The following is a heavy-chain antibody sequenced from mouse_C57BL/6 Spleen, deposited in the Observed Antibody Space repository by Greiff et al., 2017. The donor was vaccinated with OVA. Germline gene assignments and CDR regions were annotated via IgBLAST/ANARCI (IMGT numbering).Heavy chain of an antibody. CDR2: INYDGSST. V-gene: IGHV5-16*01. J-gene: IGHJ2*01. CDR1: GFTFSDYY. CDR3: ARGAVTTRPPFDY. D-gene: IGHD2-2*01. Sequence: VQLKESEGGLVQPGSSMKLSCTASGFTFSDYYMAWVRQVPEKGLEWVANINYDGSSTYYLDSLKSRFIISRDNAKNILYLQMSSLKSEDTATYYCARGAVTTRPPFDYWGQGTTLTVSS.